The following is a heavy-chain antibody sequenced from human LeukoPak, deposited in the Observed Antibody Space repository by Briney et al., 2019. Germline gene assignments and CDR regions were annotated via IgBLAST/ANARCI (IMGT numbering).Heavy chain of an antibody. D-gene: IGHD3-22*01. Sequence: PGGSLRLSWAASGFTFSSYGMSWVRQAPGKGLEWVSAISGSGGSTYYADSVKGRFTISRDNSKNTLYLQMNSLRAEDTAVYYCAKYGSRYYDSRSPLDYWGQGTLVTVSS. CDR2: ISGSGGST. V-gene: IGHV3-23*01. CDR1: GFTFSSYG. J-gene: IGHJ4*02. CDR3: AKYGSRYYDSRSPLDY.